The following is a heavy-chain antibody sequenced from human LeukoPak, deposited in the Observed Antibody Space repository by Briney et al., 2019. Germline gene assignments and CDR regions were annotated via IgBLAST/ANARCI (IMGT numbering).Heavy chain of an antibody. V-gene: IGHV4-59*11. J-gene: IGHJ3*02. CDR2: ISYVGST. Sequence: MPSETLSLTCAVSDDSFSSHYWTWIRQPPGKGLEWIVYISYVGSTNYNPSLKSRVTISIDTSKNQFSLKLSSVTAADTAVYYCARDLVTVTKGFDIWGQGTMVSVSS. D-gene: IGHD4-17*01. CDR1: DDSFSSHY. CDR3: ARDLVTVTKGFDI.